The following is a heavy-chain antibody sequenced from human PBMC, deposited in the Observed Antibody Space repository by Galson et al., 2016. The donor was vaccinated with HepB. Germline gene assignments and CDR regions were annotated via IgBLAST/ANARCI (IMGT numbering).Heavy chain of an antibody. CDR1: GDSVSRESVA. CDR2: TYYRSKYWV. Sequence: CAISGDSVSRESVAWTWIRQSPSRGLEWLGRTYYRSKYWVEYGPSVKGRITITPDTSKNQFSLQLDSMTPDDTAVYYCARDRAARYWNAPPGGAFDVWGEGTVVSVSS. J-gene: IGHJ3*01. V-gene: IGHV6-1*01. CDR3: ARDRAARYWNAPPGGAFDV. D-gene: IGHD1-1*01.